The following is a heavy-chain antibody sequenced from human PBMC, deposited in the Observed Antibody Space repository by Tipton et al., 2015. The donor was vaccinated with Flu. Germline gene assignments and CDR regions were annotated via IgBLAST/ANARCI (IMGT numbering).Heavy chain of an antibody. CDR2: IYYSGST. J-gene: IGHJ6*02. V-gene: IGHV4-59*01. Sequence: LSCTVSGGSISTYYWSWIRQPPGKGLEWIGYIYYSGSTNYNPSLKSRVTISVDTSKNQFSLKLSSVTAADTAVYYCARAGTTWGRMDVWGQGTTVTVSS. CDR3: ARAGTTWGRMDV. CDR1: GGSISTYY. D-gene: IGHD3-16*01.